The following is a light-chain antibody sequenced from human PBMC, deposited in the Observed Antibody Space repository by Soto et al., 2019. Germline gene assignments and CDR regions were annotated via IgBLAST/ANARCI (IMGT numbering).Light chain of an antibody. V-gene: IGLV2-8*01. CDR3: NSYAGSQSFD. CDR2: EVS. J-gene: IGLJ1*01. Sequence: QSVLTQPPSASGSPGQSVTISCTGTSSEVGGYNYVSWYQQHPGKAPKLMIYEVSKRPSGVPDRLSSFKSGNTASLTVSGLQAVDGADDFCNSYAGSQSFDFGTGTKVTVL. CDR1: SSEVGGYNY.